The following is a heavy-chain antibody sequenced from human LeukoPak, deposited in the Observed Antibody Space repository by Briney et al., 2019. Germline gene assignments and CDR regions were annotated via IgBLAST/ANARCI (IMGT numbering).Heavy chain of an antibody. CDR2: INYSGST. CDR3: ARLNGGR. J-gene: IGHJ4*02. V-gene: IGHV4-59*08. CDR1: GGSISSYF. Sequence: SETLSLTCSVSGGSISSYFWSWIRQPPGKGLEWIGYINYSGSTIYNPSLKSRVTISVDTSKNQFSLNLISATAADTAVYYCARLNGGRWGQGTLVTVSS. D-gene: IGHD3-10*01.